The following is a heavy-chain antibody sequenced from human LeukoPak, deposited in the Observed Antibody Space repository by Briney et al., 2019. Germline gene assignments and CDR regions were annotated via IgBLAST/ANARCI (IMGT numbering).Heavy chain of an antibody. CDR2: IGAAGAHT. V-gene: IGHV3-64*02. CDR3: ARELGGTKTGGFDI. D-gene: IGHD1-14*01. CDR1: GFRFSYHD. J-gene: IGHJ3*02. Sequence: PGGSLRLSCAASGFRFSYHDMHWVRQAPGKGLEFVSSIGAAGAHTFYADSVKGRFTISRDNFQSRMYLQMDGLRPEDSAVYYCARELGGTKTGGFDIWGQGTVVTVSS.